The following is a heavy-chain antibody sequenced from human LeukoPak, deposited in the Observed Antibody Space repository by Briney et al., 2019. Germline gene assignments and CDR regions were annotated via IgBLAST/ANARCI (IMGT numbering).Heavy chain of an antibody. V-gene: IGHV3-66*01. D-gene: IGHD2-21*01. CDR1: GFSVSNSY. J-gene: IGHJ4*02. CDR3: AKDRPDNTVDQ. Sequence: PGGSLRLSCVASGFSVSNSYMGWVRQAPGKGLEWVSVIYGGGSTYNADSVKGRFTISRDNSKNTLFLQMNGLRAEDTAMYYCAKDRPDNTVDQWGQGTLVTVSS. CDR2: IYGGGST.